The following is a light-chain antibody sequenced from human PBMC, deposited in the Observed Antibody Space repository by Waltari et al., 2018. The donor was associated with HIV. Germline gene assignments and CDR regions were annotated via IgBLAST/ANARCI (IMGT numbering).Light chain of an antibody. CDR2: WAS. Sequence: DIVMTQSPDSLALSLGERATITCKSSQSVFSSPKNKSYLTWYQQRPGLPPKVLIYWASTRESGVPDRFSGSGSGTDFALTISNLQAEDVALYYCHQSYSNPVTFGGGTRVAIK. CDR1: QSVFSSPKNKSY. J-gene: IGKJ4*01. CDR3: HQSYSNPVT. V-gene: IGKV4-1*01.